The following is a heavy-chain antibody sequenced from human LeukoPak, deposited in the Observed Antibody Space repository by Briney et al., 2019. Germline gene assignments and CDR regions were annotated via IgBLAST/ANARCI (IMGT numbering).Heavy chain of an antibody. CDR3: ARVMSGWYGYYFDY. CDR2: IKQDGSEK. D-gene: IGHD6-19*01. V-gene: IGHV3-7*01. Sequence: GGSLRLSCAASGFTFGSYWMSWVRQAPGNGLEWVANIKQDGSEKYYVDSVKGRFTISRDNAKNSLYLQMNSLRAEDTAVYYCARVMSGWYGYYFDYWGQGTLVTVSS. CDR1: GFTFGSYW. J-gene: IGHJ4*02.